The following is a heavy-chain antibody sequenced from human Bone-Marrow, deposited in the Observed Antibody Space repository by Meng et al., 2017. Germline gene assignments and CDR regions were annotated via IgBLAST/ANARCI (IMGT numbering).Heavy chain of an antibody. J-gene: IGHJ1*01. V-gene: IGHV4-31*11. CDR1: GGSISSGGYY. Sequence: QGRLQGSGPGLVKPSGTLSLTCVVSGGSISSGGYYWSWIRQHPGKGLEWIGYIYYSGSTYYNPSLKSRVTISVDTSKNQFSLKLSSVTAADTAVYYCARGPLSAAGTMGYFQHWGQGTLVTVSS. CDR3: ARGPLSAAGTMGYFQH. CDR2: IYYSGST. D-gene: IGHD6-13*01.